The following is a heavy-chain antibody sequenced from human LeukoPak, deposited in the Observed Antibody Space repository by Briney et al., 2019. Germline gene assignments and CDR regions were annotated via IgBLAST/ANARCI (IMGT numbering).Heavy chain of an antibody. CDR1: GFTFSTYT. CDR3: ARALGNGYNYDY. V-gene: IGHV3-21*01. Sequence: GGSLRLSCAASGFTFSTYTLNWVRQAPGKGLEWVSSISSSSYIYYADSVKGRFTISRDNAKNSLFLQMNSLRAEDTAVYYCARALGNGYNYDYWGQGTLVTVSS. J-gene: IGHJ4*02. D-gene: IGHD5-18*01. CDR2: ISSSSYI.